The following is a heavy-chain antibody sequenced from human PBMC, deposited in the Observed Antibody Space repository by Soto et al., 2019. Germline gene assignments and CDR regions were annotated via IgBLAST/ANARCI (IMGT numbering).Heavy chain of an antibody. V-gene: IGHV3-48*03. CDR1: GFTFHTYE. J-gene: IGHJ6*02. CDR3: VRGPYYYYYGLDV. CDR2: ISSTSSTI. Sequence: PGGSLRLSCAASGFTFHTYEMNWVRQAPGKGLGWVSYISSTSSTISYADSVKGRFTISRDNAKNSLSLQMNSLRAEDTAVYYGVRGPYYYYYGLDVWGQGTTVTVSS.